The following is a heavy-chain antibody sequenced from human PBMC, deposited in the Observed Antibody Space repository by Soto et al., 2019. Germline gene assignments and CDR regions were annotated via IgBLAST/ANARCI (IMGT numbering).Heavy chain of an antibody. Sequence: GESLKISCAASGFPFSDYSMNWVRQAPGKGLEWVSSISTRSTYTYYADSVKGRFTISRDNSKNSLYLQMNSLRAEDTAVYYCARRGLYDTLTGLFEYWGQGTLVTVSS. J-gene: IGHJ4*02. D-gene: IGHD3-9*01. CDR2: ISTRSTYT. CDR3: ARRGLYDTLTGLFEY. V-gene: IGHV3-21*01. CDR1: GFPFSDYS.